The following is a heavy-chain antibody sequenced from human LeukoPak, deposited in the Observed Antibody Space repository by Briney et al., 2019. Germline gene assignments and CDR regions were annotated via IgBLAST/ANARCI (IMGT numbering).Heavy chain of an antibody. CDR1: GFTFDDYG. CDR2: INWNGGST. D-gene: IGHD3-22*01. J-gene: IGHJ4*02. Sequence: GGSLRLSCAASGFTFDDYGMSWVRQAPGKGLEWVSGINWNGGSTGYADSVKGRFTISRDNAKNSLYLQMNSLRAEDTAVYYCARAGYDYYDSSGFDYWGQGTLVTVSS. CDR3: ARAGYDYYDSSGFDY. V-gene: IGHV3-20*04.